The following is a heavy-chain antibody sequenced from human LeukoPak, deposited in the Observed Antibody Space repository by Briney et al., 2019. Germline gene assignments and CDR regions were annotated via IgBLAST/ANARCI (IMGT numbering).Heavy chain of an antibody. V-gene: IGHV1-69*05. CDR2: IIPIFGTA. J-gene: IGHJ4*02. D-gene: IGHD3-22*01. CDR3: AREKYYYDSSGYPTFDY. Sequence: SSVKVSCKASGGTFRSYAIIWVRQAPGQGLEWMGRIIPIFGTANYAQKFQGRVTITTDESTSTAYMELSSLRSEDTAVYYCAREKYYYDSSGYPTFDYWGQGTLVTVSS. CDR1: GGTFRSYA.